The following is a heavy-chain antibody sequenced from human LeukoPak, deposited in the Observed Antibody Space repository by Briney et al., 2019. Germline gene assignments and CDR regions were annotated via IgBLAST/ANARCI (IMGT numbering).Heavy chain of an antibody. CDR1: GFSFSDYY. Sequence: PGGSLRLSCAASGFSFSDYYMSWIRQAPGKGLEWVSYISSSSSYTNYADSVKGRFTISRDNAKNSLYLQMNSLRAEDTAVYYCASRLGDCSGGSCYVDYFDYWGQGTLVTVSS. CDR2: ISSSSSYT. D-gene: IGHD2-15*01. CDR3: ASRLGDCSGGSCYVDYFDY. V-gene: IGHV3-11*06. J-gene: IGHJ4*02.